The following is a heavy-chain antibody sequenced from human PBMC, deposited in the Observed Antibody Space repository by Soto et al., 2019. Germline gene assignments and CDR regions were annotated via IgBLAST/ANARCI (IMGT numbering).Heavy chain of an antibody. CDR1: GYTFTSCD. D-gene: IGHD6-19*01. J-gene: IGHJ3*02. CDR2: MNPNSGNT. CDR3: ARALTEGYSSGWPDAFDI. V-gene: IGHV1-8*01. Sequence: ASLKVSCKASGYTFTSCDINWVRQATGQGLEWMGWMNPNSGNTDYAQKVQGRVTMTRDTSIRTAYLQLSSLRSEDTAVYYCARALTEGYSSGWPDAFDIWGQGTMVTVSS.